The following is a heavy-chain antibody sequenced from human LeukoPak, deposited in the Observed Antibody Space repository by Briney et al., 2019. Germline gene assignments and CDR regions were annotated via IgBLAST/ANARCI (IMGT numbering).Heavy chain of an antibody. CDR2: IYYSGST. CDR1: GGSISSYY. D-gene: IGHD3-10*01. V-gene: IGHV4-59*01. CDR3: AREPTTMVRTMDV. J-gene: IGHJ6*03. Sequence: PSETLSLTCTVSGGSISSYYWSWLRQPPGKGLEWIGYIYYSGSTNYNPSLKSRLTISVDTSKNQFSLKLSSVTAADTAVYYCAREPTTMVRTMDVWGKGTTVTVSS.